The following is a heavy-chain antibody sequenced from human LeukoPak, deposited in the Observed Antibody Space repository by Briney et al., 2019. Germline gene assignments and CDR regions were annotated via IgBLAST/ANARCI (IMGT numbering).Heavy chain of an antibody. CDR2: ISAYNGNT. D-gene: IGHD3-16*01. CDR3: AKPPYAGYYYYMDV. V-gene: IGHV1-18*01. CDR1: GYTFTSYG. J-gene: IGHJ6*03. Sequence: GASVKVSCKASGYTFTSYGISWVRQAPGQGLEWMGWISAYNGNTNYAQKLQGRVTMTTDTSTSTAYMELRSLRSDDTAVYYCAKPPYAGYYYYMDVWGKGTTVTVSS.